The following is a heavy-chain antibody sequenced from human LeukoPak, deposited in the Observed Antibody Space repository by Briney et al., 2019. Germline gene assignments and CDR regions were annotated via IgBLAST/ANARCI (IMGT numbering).Heavy chain of an antibody. CDR2: IIPIFGTA. D-gene: IGHD3-9*01. J-gene: IGHJ4*02. CDR1: GGTFSSYA. Sequence: SVKVSCKASGGTFSSYAISWVRQAPGQGLEWMGGIIPIFGTANYAQKFQGRVTITADESTSTAYKELSSLRSEDTAVYYCARAADILTGYAPGDYWGQGTLVTVSS. CDR3: ARAADILTGYAPGDY. V-gene: IGHV1-69*13.